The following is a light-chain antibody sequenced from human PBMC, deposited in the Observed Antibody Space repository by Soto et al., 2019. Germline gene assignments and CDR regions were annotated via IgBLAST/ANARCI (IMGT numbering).Light chain of an antibody. CDR2: NNN. CDR1: SSNIGSNT. V-gene: IGLV1-44*01. CDR3: AAWDDSLNGHV. J-gene: IGLJ1*01. Sequence: QAVVTQPPSASGTPGQRVTISCSGSSSNIGSNTVNWYQQLPGTAPKLLIYNNNQRPSGVPDRFSGSKSGTSASLAISGLQSEDEADYYCAAWDDSLNGHVFGTGTKLTVL.